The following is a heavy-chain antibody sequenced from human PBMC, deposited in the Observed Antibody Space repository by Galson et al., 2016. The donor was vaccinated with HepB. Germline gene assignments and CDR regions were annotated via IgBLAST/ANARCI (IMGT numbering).Heavy chain of an antibody. CDR1: GFAFSNYA. CDR3: AKNDILAGYSAFDY. Sequence: SLRLSCAASGFAFSNYAMHWVRQAPGKGLEWVAVVSYDGRSKYYADSVKGRFTISRDNSKNTVYLQMNRLRVEGTAVYYCAKNDILAGYSAFDYWGQGTLVTVSS. D-gene: IGHD3-9*01. V-gene: IGHV3-30*18. J-gene: IGHJ4*02. CDR2: VSYDGRSK.